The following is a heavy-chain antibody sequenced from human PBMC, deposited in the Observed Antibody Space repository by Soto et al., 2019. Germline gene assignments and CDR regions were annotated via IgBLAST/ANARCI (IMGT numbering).Heavy chain of an antibody. J-gene: IGHJ3*02. V-gene: IGHV3-9*01. CDR1: GFTFDDYA. Sequence: EVQLVESGGGLVQPGRSLRLSCAASGFTFDDYAMHWVRQAPGKGLEWVSGISWNSGSIGYADSVKGRFTISRDNAKNSLYLQMNSLRAEDTALYYCAKDNRRGIVGAFDIWGQGTMVTVSS. CDR2: ISWNSGSI. CDR3: AKDNRRGIVGAFDI. D-gene: IGHD1-26*01.